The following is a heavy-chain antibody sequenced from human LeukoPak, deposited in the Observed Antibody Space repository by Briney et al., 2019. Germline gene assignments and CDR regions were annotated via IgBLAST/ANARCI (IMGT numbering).Heavy chain of an antibody. Sequence: SETLSLTCAVYGGSFSGYYWSWIRQPPGKVLEWIGEINHSGSTNYNPSLKSRVTISVDTSKNQFSLKLSSVTAADTAVYYCAREVTGNWFDPWGQGTLVTVSS. CDR2: INHSGST. J-gene: IGHJ5*02. D-gene: IGHD2-21*02. CDR1: GGSFSGYY. V-gene: IGHV4-34*01. CDR3: AREVTGNWFDP.